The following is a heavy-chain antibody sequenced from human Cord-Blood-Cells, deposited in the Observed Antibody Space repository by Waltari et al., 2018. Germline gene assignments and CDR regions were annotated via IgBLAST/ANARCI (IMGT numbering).Heavy chain of an antibody. J-gene: IGHJ6*02. V-gene: IGHV1-69*01. Sequence: QVQLVQSGAEVKKPGSSVKVSCKASGGTFSSYAISWVRQAPGQGLEWMGGIIPIFGTANYAQKFQGRVTITADESTSTAYMELSSLRSEDTAVYYCASPSYEQPDESMVQGATDYYYGMDVWGQGTTVTVSS. D-gene: IGHD3-10*01. CDR3: ASPSYEQPDESMVQGATDYYYGMDV. CDR1: GGTFSSYA. CDR2: IIPIFGTA.